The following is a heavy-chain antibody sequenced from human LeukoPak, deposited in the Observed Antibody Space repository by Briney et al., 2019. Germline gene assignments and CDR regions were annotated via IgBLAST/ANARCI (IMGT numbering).Heavy chain of an antibody. CDR2: VSYEGKSQ. D-gene: IGHD6-13*01. Sequence: GGSLRLSCATSGFTFSNYGMHWVRQAPGKGLEWVAVVSYEGKSQYYADSVRGRSTISRDNSKNTLYLQMNSLRGEDAAVYYCAKEGTAQISTWYDYWGQGTLVTVSS. CDR1: GFTFSNYG. J-gene: IGHJ4*02. CDR3: AKEGTAQISTWYDY. V-gene: IGHV3-30*18.